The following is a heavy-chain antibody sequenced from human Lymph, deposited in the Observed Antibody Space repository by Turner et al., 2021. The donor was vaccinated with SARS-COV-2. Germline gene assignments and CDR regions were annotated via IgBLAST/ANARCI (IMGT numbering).Heavy chain of an antibody. D-gene: IGHD2-15*01. V-gene: IGHV4-4*02. CDR1: GGSISSTNW. J-gene: IGHJ4*02. CDR3: ATKYCSGGSCSYFDY. CDR2: IYHSGST. Sequence: QVQLQESGPGLVKPSGTLSLICAVCGGSISSTNWWCWVRQPPGKGLGWIGEIYHSGSTTYNPSRRGRITMSVDKSKNQFSLKLSSVTAADTAVYYCATKYCSGGSCSYFDYWGQGTLVTVSS.